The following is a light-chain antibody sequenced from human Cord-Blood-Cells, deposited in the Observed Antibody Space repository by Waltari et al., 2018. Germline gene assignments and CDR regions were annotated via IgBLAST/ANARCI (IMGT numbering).Light chain of an antibody. CDR3: QQRSNWPWT. J-gene: IGKJ1*01. CDR1: QSVSSY. Sequence: DIVLTQSPTTLSLYPGERATLSCRASQSVSSYLAWYQQKPGQAPRLLIYDASNRATGIPARFSGSGSVTDFTLTISSLEPEDFAVYYCQQRSNWPWTFGQGTKVEIK. V-gene: IGKV3-11*01. CDR2: DAS.